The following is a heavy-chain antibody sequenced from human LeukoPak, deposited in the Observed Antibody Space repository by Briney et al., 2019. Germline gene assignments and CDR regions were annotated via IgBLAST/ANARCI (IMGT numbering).Heavy chain of an antibody. CDR2: IKENGGEK. CDR1: GFTFNRHW. J-gene: IGHJ4*02. Sequence: PGGSLRLSCVASGFTFNRHWMSWVRQAPGKGREGGGNIKENGGEKYYVDSVRGRFTISSDHAKNSLYLQITSLRAEDTAVYYCARLCGNYGGAIDYWGQGTLVTVSS. CDR3: ARLCGNYGGAIDY. D-gene: IGHD4-17*01. V-gene: IGHV3-7*01.